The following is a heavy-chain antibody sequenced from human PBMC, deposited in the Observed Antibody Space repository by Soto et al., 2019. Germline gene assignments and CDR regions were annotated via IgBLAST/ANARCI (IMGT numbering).Heavy chain of an antibody. Sequence: SESLSLTCAVSGGSFSGFYWTWIRQPPGEGLEWIGEINHSGTTNFNPSLRSRLTISLDSSKKHFSLKLTSMTAADAAVYYCARADHTLVTSYRLDVWGQGTTVTVSS. CDR1: GGSFSGFY. CDR2: INHSGTT. D-gene: IGHD2-21*02. CDR3: ARADHTLVTSYRLDV. J-gene: IGHJ6*02. V-gene: IGHV4-34*01.